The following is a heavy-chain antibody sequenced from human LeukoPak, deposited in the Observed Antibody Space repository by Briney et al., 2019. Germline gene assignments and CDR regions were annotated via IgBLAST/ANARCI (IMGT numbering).Heavy chain of an antibody. V-gene: IGHV3-23*01. CDR2: ISGSGGST. Sequence: GGSLRLSCAASGFTFSSYAMSWVRQAPGKGLERVSAISGSGGSTYFADSVKGRFTISRDNSKNTLYLRMNSLRAEDTAVYYCAKDQKGARGYYEVDYWGQGTLVTVSS. CDR1: GFTFSSYA. D-gene: IGHD1-26*01. CDR3: AKDQKGARGYYEVDY. J-gene: IGHJ4*02.